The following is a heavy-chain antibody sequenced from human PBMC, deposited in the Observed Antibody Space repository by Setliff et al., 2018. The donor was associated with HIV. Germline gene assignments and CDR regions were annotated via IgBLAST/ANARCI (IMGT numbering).Heavy chain of an antibody. Sequence: GGSLRLSCAVSGFTFSSYPMTWVRQAPGKGLEWVANINQDGTATFYVDSVQGRFTISRDNAQNSLYLQLNSLRAEDTGVYYCAREYSSSWTSYYYYGMDVWGQGTTVTVSS. V-gene: IGHV3-7*01. J-gene: IGHJ6*02. CDR1: GFTFSSYP. D-gene: IGHD6-13*01. CDR2: INQDGTAT. CDR3: AREYSSSWTSYYYYGMDV.